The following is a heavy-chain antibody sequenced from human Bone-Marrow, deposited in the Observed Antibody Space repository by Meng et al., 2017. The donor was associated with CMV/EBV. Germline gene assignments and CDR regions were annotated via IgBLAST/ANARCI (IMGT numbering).Heavy chain of an antibody. Sequence: GGSLRLSCAASGFTFSSYAMHWVRQDPGKGLEWVAVISYDGSNKYYADSVKGRFTIPRDNSQNTLYLQMNSLRAEDTAVYYCARDLGRYSGSYTSLGLDYWGEGTLVAVSS. CDR2: ISYDGSNK. V-gene: IGHV3-30*04. CDR3: ARDLGRYSGSYTSLGLDY. CDR1: GFTFSSYA. J-gene: IGHJ4*02. D-gene: IGHD1-26*01.